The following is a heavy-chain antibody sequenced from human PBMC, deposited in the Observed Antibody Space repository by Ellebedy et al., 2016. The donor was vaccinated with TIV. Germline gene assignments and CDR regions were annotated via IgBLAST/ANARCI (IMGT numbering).Heavy chain of an antibody. D-gene: IGHD3-3*01. CDR2: IYYSGST. CDR3: ARSRFGVVIIGYMDV. Sequence: SETLSLXXTVSGGSISSYYWSWIRQPPGKGLEWIGYIYYSGSTNYNPSLKSRVTISVDTSKNQFSLKLSSVTAADTAVYYCARSRFGVVIIGYMDVWGKGTTVTVSS. V-gene: IGHV4-59*13. CDR1: GGSISSYY. J-gene: IGHJ6*03.